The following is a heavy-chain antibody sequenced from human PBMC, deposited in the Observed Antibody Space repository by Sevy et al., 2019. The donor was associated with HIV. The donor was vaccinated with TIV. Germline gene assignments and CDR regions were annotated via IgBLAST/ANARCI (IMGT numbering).Heavy chain of an antibody. Sequence: GGSLRLSCAASGFTFSNYWMHWVRQAPGKGLVWVSRINSDGSSTRYADFVKGRFTISRDNAKNTLYLQMNSLRAEDTALYYCARGGSYYCDSSGTDALDIWGQGTMVTVSS. CDR2: INSDGSST. V-gene: IGHV3-74*01. D-gene: IGHD3-22*01. J-gene: IGHJ3*02. CDR3: ARGGSYYCDSSGTDALDI. CDR1: GFTFSNYW.